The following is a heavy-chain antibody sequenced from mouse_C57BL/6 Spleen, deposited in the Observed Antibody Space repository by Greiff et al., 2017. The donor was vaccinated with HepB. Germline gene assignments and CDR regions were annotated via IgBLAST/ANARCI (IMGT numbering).Heavy chain of an antibody. CDR1: GFTFSSYG. CDR3: ARRGTTVVATDAMDY. Sequence: EVMLVESGGDLVKPGGSLKLSCAASGFTFSSYGMSWVRQTPDKRLEWVATISSGGSYTYYPDSVKGRFTISRDNAKNTLYLQMSSLKSEDTAMYYCARRGTTVVATDAMDYWGQGTSVTVSS. J-gene: IGHJ4*01. CDR2: ISSGGSYT. D-gene: IGHD1-1*01. V-gene: IGHV5-6*02.